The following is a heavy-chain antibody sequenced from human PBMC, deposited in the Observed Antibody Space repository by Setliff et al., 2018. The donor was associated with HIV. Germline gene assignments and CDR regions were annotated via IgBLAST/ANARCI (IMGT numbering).Heavy chain of an antibody. Sequence: SVKVSCKASGYTFTSYGISWVRQAPGQGLEWMGGIIPIFGTTNYAQKFQGRVTITADESTSTAFMELSSLRSEDTAVYYCARGPFWGFDIWGQGTTVTVSS. J-gene: IGHJ3*02. CDR3: ARGPFWGFDI. CDR1: GYTFTSYG. CDR2: IIPIFGTT. V-gene: IGHV1-69*13. D-gene: IGHD3-16*01.